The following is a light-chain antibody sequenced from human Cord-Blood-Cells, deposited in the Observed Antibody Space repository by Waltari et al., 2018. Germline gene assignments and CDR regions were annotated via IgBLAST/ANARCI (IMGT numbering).Light chain of an antibody. J-gene: IGKJ4*01. Sequence: EIVLTQSPGTLSLSPGERATLSCRASQSVSSSYLAWYQQKPGQAPRLLIYGASSRATGIPDRFSGSGSGTDFTLTISRLEPEDFAVYYCQRYGSSHGFGGGTKVEIK. CDR1: QSVSSSY. CDR3: QRYGSSHG. CDR2: GAS. V-gene: IGKV3-20*01.